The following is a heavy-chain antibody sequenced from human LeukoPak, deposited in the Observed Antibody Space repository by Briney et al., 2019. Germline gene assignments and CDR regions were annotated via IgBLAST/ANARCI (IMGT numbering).Heavy chain of an antibody. CDR3: ARDYHALLWFGESAFDY. J-gene: IGHJ4*02. CDR2: INPNSGGT. V-gene: IGHV1-2*02. Sequence: ASVKVSCKASGYTFTGYYMHWVRQAPGQGLEWMGWINPNSGGTNYAQKFQGRVTMTRDTSISTAYMELSRLRSDDTAVYYCARDYHALLWFGESAFDYWGQGTLVTVSS. CDR1: GYTFTGYY. D-gene: IGHD3-10*01.